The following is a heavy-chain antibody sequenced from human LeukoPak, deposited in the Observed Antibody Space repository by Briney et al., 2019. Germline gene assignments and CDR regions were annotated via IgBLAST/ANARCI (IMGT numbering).Heavy chain of an antibody. CDR1: GFTFSTFA. J-gene: IGHJ4*02. Sequence: GGSLRLSCAASGFTFSTFAMHWVRQAPGKGLEWVAAVSGSGDNTYYADSVKGRFTISRDNSRNTLYLQMNSLRAEDTAVYYCAKGGGWLYYFDYWGQGTLVTVSS. D-gene: IGHD6-19*01. CDR2: VSGSGDNT. CDR3: AKGGGWLYYFDY. V-gene: IGHV3-23*01.